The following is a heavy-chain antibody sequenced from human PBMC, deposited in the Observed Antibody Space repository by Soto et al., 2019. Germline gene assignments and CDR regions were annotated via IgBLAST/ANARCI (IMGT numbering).Heavy chain of an antibody. Sequence: SVKVSCKASGYTFTSYGISWVRQAPGQGLEWMGWISAYNRNTNYAQKLQGRVTMTTDTSPSTAYMELRSLRSDDTAVYYCARDEKSGIAAAHDYWGQGTLVTVSS. J-gene: IGHJ4*02. V-gene: IGHV1-18*04. D-gene: IGHD6-13*01. CDR1: GYTFTSYG. CDR3: ARDEKSGIAAAHDY. CDR2: ISAYNRNT.